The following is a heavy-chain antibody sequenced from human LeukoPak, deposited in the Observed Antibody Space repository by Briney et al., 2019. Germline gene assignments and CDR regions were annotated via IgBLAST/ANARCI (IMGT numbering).Heavy chain of an antibody. V-gene: IGHV1-24*01. CDR2: FDPEDGET. Sequence: ASVKVSCKVSGYTLTELSMHWVRQAPGKGLEGMGGFDPEDGETIYAQKFQGRVTMTEDTSTDTAYMELSSLRSEDTAVYYCATESRITIFGVDWGQGTLVTVSS. CDR3: ATESRITIFGVD. J-gene: IGHJ4*02. CDR1: GYTLTELS. D-gene: IGHD3-3*01.